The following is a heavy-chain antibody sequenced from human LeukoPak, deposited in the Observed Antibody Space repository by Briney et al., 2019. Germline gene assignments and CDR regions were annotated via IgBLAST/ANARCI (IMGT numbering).Heavy chain of an antibody. D-gene: IGHD3-3*01. J-gene: IGHJ3*02. Sequence: GGSLRLSCAASGFTFSSYSMNWVRQAPGKGLEWVSSISSSSSYIYYADSVKGRFTISRDNAKNSLYLQMNSLRAEDTAVYYCGGRYYDFWSGESAFDIWGQGTMVTVSS. CDR3: GGRYYDFWSGESAFDI. CDR1: GFTFSSYS. CDR2: ISSSSSYI. V-gene: IGHV3-21*01.